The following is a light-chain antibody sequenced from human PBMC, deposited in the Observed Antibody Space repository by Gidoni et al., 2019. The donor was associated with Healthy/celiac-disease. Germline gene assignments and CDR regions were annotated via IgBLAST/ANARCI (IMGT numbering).Light chain of an antibody. Sequence: SYALTQPPSVSVSPGPTASITCSGDKLGDKYACCYQQKPGQSPVLVIYQDSKRPSGIPERFSGSNSGNTATLTISGTQAMDEADYYCQAWDSSTVVFGGGTKLTVL. J-gene: IGLJ2*01. V-gene: IGLV3-1*01. CDR1: KLGDKY. CDR2: QDS. CDR3: QAWDSSTVV.